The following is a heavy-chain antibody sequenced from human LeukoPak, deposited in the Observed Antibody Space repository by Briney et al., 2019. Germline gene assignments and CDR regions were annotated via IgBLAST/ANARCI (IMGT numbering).Heavy chain of an antibody. CDR2: ISGSGGST. D-gene: IGHD1-1*01. Sequence: PGGSLRLSCAASGFTFSSYAMSWVRQAPGKGLEWVSAISGSGGSTYYADSVKGRFTISRDNSKNTLYLHMNSLRAEDTAVFYCAKDVGVLQLILDYWGQGTLVTVSS. J-gene: IGHJ4*02. CDR3: AKDVGVLQLILDY. CDR1: GFTFSSYA. V-gene: IGHV3-23*01.